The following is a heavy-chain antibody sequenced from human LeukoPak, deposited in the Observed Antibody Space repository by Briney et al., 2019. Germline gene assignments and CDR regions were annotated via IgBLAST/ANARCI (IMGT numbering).Heavy chain of an antibody. V-gene: IGHV4-31*03. J-gene: IGHJ4*02. CDR3: ARGYSHLTS. Sequence: TSETLSLTCTVSGGSISSGGYYWTWIRQHPGKGLEWIGYIYYSGSTYYNPSLKSRVTISVDTSKNQFSLKLSSVTAADTAVYYCARGYSHLTSWDQGTLVTVSS. CDR2: IYYSGST. CDR1: GGSISSGGYY. D-gene: IGHD2-21*01.